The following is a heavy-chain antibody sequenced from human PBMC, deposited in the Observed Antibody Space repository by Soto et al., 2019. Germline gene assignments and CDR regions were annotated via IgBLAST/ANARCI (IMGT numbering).Heavy chain of an antibody. CDR3: ARGNFYYGMDV. V-gene: IGHV4-34*01. CDR1: GGSFSGNY. CDR2: FSDSGST. J-gene: IGHJ6*02. Sequence: PSETMSLTCAVSGGSFSGNYWTWIRQPPGKGLEWIGEFSDSGSTNYNPSLKSRVTISEDMSKSQFSLKLSSVTAADTAVYYCARGNFYYGMDVWGQGTTVT.